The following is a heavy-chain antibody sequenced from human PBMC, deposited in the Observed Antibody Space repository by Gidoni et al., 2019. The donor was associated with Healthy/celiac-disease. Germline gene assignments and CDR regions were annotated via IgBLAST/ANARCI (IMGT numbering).Heavy chain of an antibody. CDR1: GGSFSGYY. V-gene: IGHV4-34*01. Sequence: QVQLQQWGAGLLKPSEPLSLTCAVYGGSFSGYYWSWFRQPPGKGLEWIGEIKHSGSTNYNPSLKSRVTISVDTSKNQFSLKLSSVTAADTAVYYCARGRAMVTVYYYYYYGMDVWGQGTTVTVSS. D-gene: IGHD5-18*01. CDR3: ARGRAMVTVYYYYYYGMDV. CDR2: IKHSGST. J-gene: IGHJ6*02.